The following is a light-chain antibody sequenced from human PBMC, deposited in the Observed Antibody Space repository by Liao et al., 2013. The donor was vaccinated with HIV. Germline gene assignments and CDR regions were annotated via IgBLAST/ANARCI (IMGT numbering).Light chain of an antibody. V-gene: IGLV3-21*01. J-gene: IGLJ2*01. CDR3: QSADSSGTYYVV. Sequence: SYVLTQPASVSVAPGKTARITCGGNNIGSKTVHWYQQKPGQAPVLVIYDDNDRPSGIPERFSGSSSGTTVTLTISGVQAEDEADYYCQSADSSGTYYVVFGGGTSLTVL. CDR1: NIGSKT. CDR2: DDN.